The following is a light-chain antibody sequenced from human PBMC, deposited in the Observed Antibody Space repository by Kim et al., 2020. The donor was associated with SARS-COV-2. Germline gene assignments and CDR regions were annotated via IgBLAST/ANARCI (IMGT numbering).Light chain of an antibody. CDR2: DAS. CDR1: QSVSSY. Sequence: LSMSQGERATRSCRASQSVSSYLAWYQQKPGQAPRLLIYDASNRATGIPARFSGSGSGTDFTLTISSLEPEDFAVYYCQQRSNWPTFGQGTKLEI. J-gene: IGKJ2*01. CDR3: QQRSNWPT. V-gene: IGKV3-11*01.